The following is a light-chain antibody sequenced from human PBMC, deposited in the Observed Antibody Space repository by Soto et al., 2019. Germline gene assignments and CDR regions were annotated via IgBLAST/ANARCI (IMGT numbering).Light chain of an antibody. CDR3: QQYNNWPPLT. Sequence: EIVMTQSPATLSVSPGERATLSCRASQSVSSNLAWYQQKPGQAPRLLIYGASTRSTGIPARFSGSGSGTEVTLTNSSLQSEDFAVYDCQQYNNWPPLTFGGGTKVEIK. CDR1: QSVSSN. CDR2: GAS. V-gene: IGKV3-15*01. J-gene: IGKJ4*01.